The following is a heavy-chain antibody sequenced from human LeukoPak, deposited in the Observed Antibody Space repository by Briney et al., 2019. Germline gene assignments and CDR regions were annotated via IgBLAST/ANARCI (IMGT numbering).Heavy chain of an antibody. D-gene: IGHD1-26*01. CDR2: ISWDGGST. CDR1: GFTFDDYT. V-gene: IGHV3-43*01. Sequence: GGSLRLSCAASGFTFDDYTMHWVRQAPGKGLEWVSLISWDGGSTYYADSVKGRFTISRDNSKNSLYLQMNGLRTEDTALYYCAKSATFGGSYYVDYWGQGTLVTVSS. CDR3: AKSATFGGSYYVDY. J-gene: IGHJ4*02.